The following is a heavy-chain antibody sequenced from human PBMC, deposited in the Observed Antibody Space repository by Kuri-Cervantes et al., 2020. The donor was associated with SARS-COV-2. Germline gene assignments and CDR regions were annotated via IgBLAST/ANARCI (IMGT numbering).Heavy chain of an antibody. CDR3: ASANYCSSTSCYDEFAFDI. V-gene: IGHV3-21*01. J-gene: IGHJ3*02. CDR1: GFTFSSYS. Sequence: GESLKISCAASGFTFSSYSMNWVRQAPGKGLEWVSSISSSSSYIYYADSVKGRFTISRDNAKNSLYLQMNSLRAEDTAVYYCASANYCSSTSCYDEFAFDIWGQGTMVTDSS. CDR2: ISSSSSYI. D-gene: IGHD2-2*01.